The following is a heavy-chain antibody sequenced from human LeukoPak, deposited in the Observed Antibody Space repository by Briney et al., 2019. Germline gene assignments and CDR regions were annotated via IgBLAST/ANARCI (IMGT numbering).Heavy chain of an antibody. D-gene: IGHD3-22*01. CDR3: AREGGDSSGYLDAFDI. CDR2: IYYSGST. CDR1: GGSISSSSYY. Sequence: SETLSLTCTVSGGSISSSSYYWGWIRQPPGKGLEWIGSIYYSGSTYYNPSLKSRVTISVDTSKNQFSLKLSSVTAADTAVYYRAREGGDSSGYLDAFDIWGQGTMVTVSS. J-gene: IGHJ3*02. V-gene: IGHV4-39*07.